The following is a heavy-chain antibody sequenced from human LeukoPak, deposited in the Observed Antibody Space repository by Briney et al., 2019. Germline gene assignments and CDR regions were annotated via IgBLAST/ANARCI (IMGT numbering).Heavy chain of an antibody. Sequence: GGSLRLTCAASGFTFSSYWMSWVRQAPGKGLEWVANINQDGTEKYYVDSVKGRFTISRDNAKNSLDLQMNSLRVEDTGIYYCVKVAKYYYGSETYYFFEHWGQGTPVTASS. D-gene: IGHD3-10*01. V-gene: IGHV3-7*01. CDR1: GFTFSSYW. CDR2: INQDGTEK. J-gene: IGHJ4*02. CDR3: VKVAKYYYGSETYYFFEH.